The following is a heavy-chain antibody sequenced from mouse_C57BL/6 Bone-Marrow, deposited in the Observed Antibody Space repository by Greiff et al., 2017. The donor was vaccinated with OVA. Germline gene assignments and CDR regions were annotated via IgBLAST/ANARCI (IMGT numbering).Heavy chain of an antibody. CDR2: IYPGDGDT. J-gene: IGHJ4*01. V-gene: IGHV1-80*01. CDR3: ARWGGAYYYAMDY. CDR1: GYAFSSYW. Sequence: VQLQESGAELVKPGASVKISCKASGYAFSSYWMNWVKQRPGKGLEWIGQIYPGDGDTNYNGKFKGKATLTADKSSSTAYMQLSSLASADSAVYFCARWGGAYYYAMDYWGQGTSVTVSS.